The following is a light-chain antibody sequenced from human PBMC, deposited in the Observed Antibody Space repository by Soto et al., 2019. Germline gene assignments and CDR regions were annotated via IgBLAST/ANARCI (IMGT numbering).Light chain of an antibody. CDR1: QSISGY. CDR3: QQYGSSLPA. V-gene: IGKV3-20*01. J-gene: IGKJ1*01. CDR2: DVS. Sequence: EIVLTQSPVTLSLSPGERATLSCRASQSISGYLAWYQQKPGQAPRLLIYDVSNRATGIPDRFSGSGSGTDFTLTISRLEPEDFAVYYCQQYGSSLPAFGQGTKVDIK.